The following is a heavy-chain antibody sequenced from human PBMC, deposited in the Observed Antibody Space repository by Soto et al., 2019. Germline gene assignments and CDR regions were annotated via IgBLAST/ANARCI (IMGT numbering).Heavy chain of an antibody. Sequence: ASVKVSCKASGYTFTSYDINWVRQATGQGLEWMGWMNPNSGNTGYAQKFQGRVTMTRNTSISTAYMELSSLGSEDTAVYYCARGAEQLVLYNWFDPWGQGTLVTVSS. CDR2: MNPNSGNT. CDR1: GYTFTSYD. J-gene: IGHJ5*02. D-gene: IGHD6-6*01. V-gene: IGHV1-8*01. CDR3: ARGAEQLVLYNWFDP.